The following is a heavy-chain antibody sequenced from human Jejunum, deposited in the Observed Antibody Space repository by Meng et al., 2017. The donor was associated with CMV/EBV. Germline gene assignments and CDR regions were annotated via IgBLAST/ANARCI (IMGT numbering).Heavy chain of an antibody. V-gene: IGHV3-21*01. J-gene: IGHJ5*02. CDR3: ARYGITGTRWGGWFDP. Sequence: FTFSPYNMNWVRQAPGKGLEWFSSISSSSIYTYYADSVRGRFTISRDNAKNSLYLQMNSLRAEDTAVYYCARYGITGTRWGGWFDPWGQGTLVTVSS. D-gene: IGHD1/OR15-1a*01. CDR2: ISSSSIYT. CDR1: FTFSPYN.